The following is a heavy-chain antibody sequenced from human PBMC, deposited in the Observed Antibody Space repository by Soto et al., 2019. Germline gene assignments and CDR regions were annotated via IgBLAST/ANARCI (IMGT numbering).Heavy chain of an antibody. Sequence: PSETLSLTCTVSGGSVSNSYWGWIRQPPGKGPEWVAYVYYSGSTNYNPSLGSRVTISVDKSKNQFSLKMTSVTGADTAVYYCARGRSHEWELLVQYFDYWGQGTLVTVSS. D-gene: IGHD1-26*01. CDR3: ARGRSHEWELLVQYFDY. CDR1: GGSVSNSY. V-gene: IGHV4-59*02. CDR2: VYYSGST. J-gene: IGHJ4*02.